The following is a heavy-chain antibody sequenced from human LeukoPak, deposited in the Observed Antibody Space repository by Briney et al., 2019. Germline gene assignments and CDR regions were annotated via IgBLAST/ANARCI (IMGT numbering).Heavy chain of an antibody. Sequence: SGTLSLTCAVSGGSISSSYWWSWVRQPPGKGLEWIGEVYHSGSTNYNPSLKSRVTISVDKSKNQFSLKLSSVTAADTAVYYCASGSIAAGQPLDYWGQGTLVTVSS. CDR2: VYHSGST. D-gene: IGHD6-13*01. CDR3: ASGSIAAGQPLDY. V-gene: IGHV4-4*02. CDR1: GGSISSSYW. J-gene: IGHJ4*02.